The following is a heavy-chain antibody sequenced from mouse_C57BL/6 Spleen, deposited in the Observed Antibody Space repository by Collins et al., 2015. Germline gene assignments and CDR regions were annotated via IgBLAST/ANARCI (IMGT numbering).Heavy chain of an antibody. CDR2: IYPGSGST. Sequence: QVQLQQSGPELVKPGASVKISCKASGYTFTSYWITWVKQRPGQGLEWIGDIYPGSGSTNYNEKFKSKATLTVDASSSTAYMQLSSLTSEDSAVYYCARSNPFITTADYFDYWGQGTTLTVSS. CDR3: ARSNPFITTADYFDY. CDR1: GYTFTSYW. J-gene: IGHJ2*01. D-gene: IGHD1-1*01. V-gene: IGHV1-55*01.